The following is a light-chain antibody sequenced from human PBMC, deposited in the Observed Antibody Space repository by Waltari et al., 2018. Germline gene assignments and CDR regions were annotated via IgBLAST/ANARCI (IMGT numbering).Light chain of an antibody. CDR3: QQYYNTPRIT. V-gene: IGKV1-NL1*01. J-gene: IGKJ5*01. CDR2: AAS. Sequence: DIQMTQSPSSLSASVGNRVTITCRASQGFSNSLAWYQQKPGKAPKLLVYAASRLESGLPSRFSGSGSGTDYTLTISSLQPEDFATYYCQQYYNTPRITFGQGTRLEIK. CDR1: QGFSNS.